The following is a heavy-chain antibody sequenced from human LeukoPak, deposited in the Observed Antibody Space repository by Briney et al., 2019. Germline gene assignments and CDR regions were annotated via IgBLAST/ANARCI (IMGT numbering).Heavy chain of an antibody. J-gene: IGHJ4*02. CDR1: GGSISSSSYY. Sequence: SETLSLTCTVSGGSISSSSYYWGWIRQPPWKGLEWIGYISYTGSTNYNPSLKSRVTISVDTSKNQFSLKLSSVTAADTAVYYCARHKATTIGWPSDYWGQGILVTVSS. V-gene: IGHV4-61*05. CDR2: ISYTGST. D-gene: IGHD5-12*01. CDR3: ARHKATTIGWPSDY.